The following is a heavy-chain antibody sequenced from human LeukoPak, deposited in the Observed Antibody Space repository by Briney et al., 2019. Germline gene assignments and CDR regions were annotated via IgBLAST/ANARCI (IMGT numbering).Heavy chain of an antibody. V-gene: IGHV1-18*01. CDR1: GYTFTNYG. CDR3: ARDRSSSSY. CDR2: ISAYNGIT. Sequence: ASVKVSCKASGYTFTNYGISWVRQAPGQGLEWMGWISAYNGITDYAQKFQGRVTMTTDTSTSTAYMELRSMTSDDPAVYYCARDRSSSSYWGQGTLVTVSS. J-gene: IGHJ4*02. D-gene: IGHD6-6*01.